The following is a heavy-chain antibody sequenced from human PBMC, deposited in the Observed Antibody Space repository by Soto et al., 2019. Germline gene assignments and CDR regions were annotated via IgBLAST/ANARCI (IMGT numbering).Heavy chain of an antibody. D-gene: IGHD4-17*01. CDR1: GYIFPSST. CDR2: ISAYNGNI. V-gene: IGHV1-18*01. CDR3: AIANYGDNDY. J-gene: IGHJ4*02. Sequence: QVQLVQAGAEVKKPGASVKVSCKAPGYIFPSSTISWVRQAPGHGLEWMGWISAYNGNIKDAQKFQGRFTMTTDTSTSTAYLELRSLTSDDTAMYYCAIANYGDNDYWGQGTLVTVSS.